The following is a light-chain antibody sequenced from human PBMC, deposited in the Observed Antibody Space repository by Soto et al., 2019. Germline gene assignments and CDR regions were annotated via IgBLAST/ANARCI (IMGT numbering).Light chain of an antibody. V-gene: IGLV2-11*01. J-gene: IGLJ1*01. CDR1: SSDFGGYNY. Sequence: QSALTQPRSVSGSPGQSVTISCTGTSSDFGGYNYVSWYQHHPGKAPKLMIYDVSERPSGVPDRFSGSKSGNTASLTISGLQAENEADYYCCSDAGTFYVFGTGTKLTVL. CDR3: CSDAGTFYV. CDR2: DVS.